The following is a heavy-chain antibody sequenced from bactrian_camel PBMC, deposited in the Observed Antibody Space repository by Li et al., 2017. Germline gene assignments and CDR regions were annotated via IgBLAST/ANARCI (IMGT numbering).Heavy chain of an antibody. J-gene: IGHJ4*01. Sequence: VQLVESGGGSVQAGGSLRLSCAYPAYTYNRYCMGWVRQAPGKEREGVAAIDVNGDTSYADSVKGRFTISRDNGKNTLYLQMNSLKPEDTAIYYCAATKGLPDLLRGGYLSARSYNYWGRGTQVTVS. CDR1: AYTYNRYC. D-gene: IGHD5*01. V-gene: IGHV3S26*01. CDR2: IDVNGDT. CDR3: AATKGLPDLLRGGYLSARSYNY.